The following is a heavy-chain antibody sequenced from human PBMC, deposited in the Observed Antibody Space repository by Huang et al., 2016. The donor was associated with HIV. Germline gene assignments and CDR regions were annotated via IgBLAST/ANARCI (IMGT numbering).Heavy chain of an antibody. J-gene: IGHJ4*02. V-gene: IGHV4-34*02. CDR1: GGSFSGYF. D-gene: IGHD6-13*01. CDR3: ARRYNSRYDY. Sequence: QVQLQQWGAGLLRTSETLSLTCAVYGGSFSGYFWSWVRQPPGKGLEWVGEINHSGHINSNPSLVSRVNMSIDTSKKQFSLRLSSLSAADTAVYYCARRYNSRYDYWGRGSPVTVPS. CDR2: INHSGHI.